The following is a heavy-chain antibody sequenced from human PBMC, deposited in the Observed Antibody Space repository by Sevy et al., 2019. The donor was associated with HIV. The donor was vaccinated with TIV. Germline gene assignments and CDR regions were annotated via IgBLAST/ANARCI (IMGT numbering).Heavy chain of an antibody. V-gene: IGHV3-7*01. J-gene: IGHJ4*02. Sequence: GGSLRLSCKGSGFTFSSFWMQWVRQAPGKGLEWVANIRQDGNEIYYGDSVKGRFTISRDNAKNALYLQMDGLRAEDTGLYYCARRYFDLWGQGTLVTVSS. CDR1: GFTFSSFW. CDR3: ARRYFDL. CDR2: IRQDGNEI.